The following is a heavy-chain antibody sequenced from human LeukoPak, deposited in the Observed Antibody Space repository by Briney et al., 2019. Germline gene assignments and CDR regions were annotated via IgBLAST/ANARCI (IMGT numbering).Heavy chain of an antibody. J-gene: IGHJ4*02. Sequence: GGSLRLSCAATGFTFSNYAIHWGRQAPGKGLEWVAFISDDGSRQHYADSAKGRFTISRDNSKNTLYLQMNSLTAEDTAVYYCAKDRRRFWSGYLDYWGQGALVTVSS. D-gene: IGHD3-3*01. V-gene: IGHV3-30-3*01. CDR3: AKDRRRFWSGYLDY. CDR2: ISDDGSRQ. CDR1: GFTFSNYA.